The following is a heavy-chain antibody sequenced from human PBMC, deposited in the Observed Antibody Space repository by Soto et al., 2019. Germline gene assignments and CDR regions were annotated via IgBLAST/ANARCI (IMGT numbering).Heavy chain of an antibody. CDR3: ARGVYDSSIGGYFQS. D-gene: IGHD3-22*01. V-gene: IGHV4-59*01. CDR1: GVSISGYY. J-gene: IGHJ4*02. CDR2: IFYSGST. Sequence: PSETLSLTCTVSGVSISGYYWSCIRHPPGKGLEWIGYIFYSGSTKYNLSLRSRVTISLDTSNNQFSLKLSSVTAADTAMYYCARGVYDSSIGGYFQSLGQGTLVNVS.